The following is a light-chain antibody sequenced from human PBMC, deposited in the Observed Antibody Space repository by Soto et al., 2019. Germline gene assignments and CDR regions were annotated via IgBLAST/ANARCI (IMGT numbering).Light chain of an antibody. Sequence: QSALTQPASVSGSPGQSIAISCTGTSSDVGAYNSVSWYQQYPGKAPKLMIHDVSNRPSGVSDRFSGSKSGNTASLTISGLQAEDEADYYCRSYTSSSSYVFGSGTKVTVL. CDR2: DVS. J-gene: IGLJ1*01. CDR1: SSDVGAYNS. CDR3: RSYTSSSSYV. V-gene: IGLV2-14*01.